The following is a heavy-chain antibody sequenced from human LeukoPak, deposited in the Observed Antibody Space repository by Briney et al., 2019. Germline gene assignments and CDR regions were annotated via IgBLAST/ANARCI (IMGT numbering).Heavy chain of an antibody. CDR2: ISTSGST. V-gene: IGHV4-4*07. J-gene: IGHJ4*02. CDR3: ARDFDY. Sequence: SETLSLTCTVSGVSISPYYWSWIRQPAGEGLEWIGRISTSGSTNFNPSLKSRVTMSVDTSKNHFSLNLSSVTAADTAVYYCARDFDYWGQGTLVTVSS. CDR1: GVSISPYY.